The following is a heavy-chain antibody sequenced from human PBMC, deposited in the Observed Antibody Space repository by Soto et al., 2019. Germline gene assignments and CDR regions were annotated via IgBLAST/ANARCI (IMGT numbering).Heavy chain of an antibody. D-gene: IGHD5-12*01. CDR1: GYTFTSYG. CDR3: ARELGYSGYDWDFDY. J-gene: IGHJ4*02. V-gene: IGHV1-18*01. CDR2: ISAYNGNT. Sequence: GASVKVSCKASGYTFTSYGISWLRQAPGQGLEWMGWISAYNGNTNYAQKLQGRVTMTTDTSTSTAYMELRSLRSDDTAVYYCARELGYSGYDWDFDYWGQGTLVTVSS.